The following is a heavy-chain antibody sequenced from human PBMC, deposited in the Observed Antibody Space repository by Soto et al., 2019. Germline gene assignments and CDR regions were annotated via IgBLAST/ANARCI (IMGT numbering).Heavy chain of an antibody. V-gene: IGHV4-34*01. CDR3: ARWMGIAAP. CDR1: GGSFRGYY. D-gene: IGHD6-13*01. Sequence: PSETLSLTCGVYGGSFRGYYWSWIRQPPGKGLEWIGEINHSGSTNYNPSLKSRVTRSVDTSKNQFSLKLSSVTAADTAVYYCARWMGIAAPWGEGTLVTVSS. J-gene: IGHJ5*02. CDR2: INHSGST.